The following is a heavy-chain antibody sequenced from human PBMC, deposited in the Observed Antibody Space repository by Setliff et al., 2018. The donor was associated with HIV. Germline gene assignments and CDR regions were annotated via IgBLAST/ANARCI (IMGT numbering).Heavy chain of an antibody. Sequence: GGSLRLSCAASGFSFSDYYMSWVRQAPGKGLECISYISDSDTDIYYADSVKSRFTISRDNAKNSLYLQMNSLRAEDTAVYYCARFANYYHTSGYGWFDPWGQGTLVTVSS. CDR3: ARFANYYHTSGYGWFDP. J-gene: IGHJ5*02. CDR1: GFSFSDYY. D-gene: IGHD3-22*01. V-gene: IGHV3-11*01. CDR2: ISDSDTDI.